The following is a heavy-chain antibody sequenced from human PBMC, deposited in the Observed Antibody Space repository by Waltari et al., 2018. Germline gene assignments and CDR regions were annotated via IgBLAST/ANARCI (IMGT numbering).Heavy chain of an antibody. CDR3: GRIAFGDDGGYFQH. CDR1: GGSISTNYN. J-gene: IGHJ1*01. Sequence: QLQLQESGPGPVKPSETLSLTCTVSGGSISTNYNWGWIHQPPGKGLEWMGNMQYRGSTFYNPSLKSRVTISLDTSKNQFSLRLSSVGAADTAVYFCGRIAFGDDGGYFQHWGQGTLVTVSS. CDR2: MQYRGST. D-gene: IGHD4-17*01. V-gene: IGHV4-39*01.